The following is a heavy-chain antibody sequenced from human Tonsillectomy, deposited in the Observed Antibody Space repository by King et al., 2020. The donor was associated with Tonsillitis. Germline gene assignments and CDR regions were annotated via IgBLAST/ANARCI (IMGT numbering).Heavy chain of an antibody. D-gene: IGHD2-21*01. CDR3: AREGYSGGALDAFDI. CDR1: GGSISSSNW. Sequence: QLQESGPGLVKPSGTLSLTCAVSGGSISSSNWWSWVRQPPGKGLEWIGEIYHSGSTNYNPSLKIRVTISVDKSRNKFSLKLSSVTAADTAVYYCAREGYSGGALDAFDIWGQGTMVTVSS. V-gene: IGHV4-4*02. J-gene: IGHJ3*02. CDR2: IYHSGST.